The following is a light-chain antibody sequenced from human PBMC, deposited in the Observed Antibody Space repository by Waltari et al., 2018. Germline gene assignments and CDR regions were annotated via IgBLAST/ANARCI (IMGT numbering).Light chain of an antibody. J-gene: IGLJ2*01. Sequence: QPVLTQPPSASGTPGQTVTISCSGRSSNIGRHSVNWYQHLPGTAPKVVIFSNFQRPSGVPDRFSGSQSGTSASLAISGLQSEDEADYYCVAWDNSLNGEVFGGGTKVTVL. CDR3: VAWDNSLNGEV. CDR2: SNF. CDR1: SSNIGRHS. V-gene: IGLV1-44*01.